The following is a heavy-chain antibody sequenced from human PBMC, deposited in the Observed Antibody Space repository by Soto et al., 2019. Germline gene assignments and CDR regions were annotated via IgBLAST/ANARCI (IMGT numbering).Heavy chain of an antibody. CDR2: INHSGST. V-gene: IGHV4-34*01. D-gene: IGHD2-15*01. CDR1: GGSFSGYY. Sequence: SETLSLTCAVYGGSFSGYYWSWIRQPPGKGLEWIGEINHSGSTNYNPSLKSRVTISVDTSKSQFSLKLSSVTAADTAVYYCARGLGYCSGGSCYSNPYYFDYWGQGTLVTVSS. CDR3: ARGLGYCSGGSCYSNPYYFDY. J-gene: IGHJ4*02.